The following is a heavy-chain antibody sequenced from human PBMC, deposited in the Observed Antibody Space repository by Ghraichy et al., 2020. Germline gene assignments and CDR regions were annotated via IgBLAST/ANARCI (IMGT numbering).Heavy chain of an antibody. J-gene: IGHJ6*03. D-gene: IGHD5-24*01. V-gene: IGHV3-53*01. Sequence: GGSLRLSCAASGFTVNRNYMSWVRQAPGKGLEWVSVIYSGGGTDHADSVKGRFTISRDNSKNTLYLQMNSLRAEDTAVYYCARVGGDGYNFHYYYMDVWGRGTTVTVSS. CDR2: IYSGGGT. CDR1: GFTVNRNY. CDR3: ARVGGDGYNFHYYYMDV.